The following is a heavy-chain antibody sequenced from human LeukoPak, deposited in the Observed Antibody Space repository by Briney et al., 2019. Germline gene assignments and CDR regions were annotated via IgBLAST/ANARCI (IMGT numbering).Heavy chain of an antibody. CDR2: ICGGGGNT. CDR3: AKDGEIWLGDLNWFDP. CDR1: GFTFTIYA. Sequence: GGSLSLSCALSGFTFTIYALSWVRQAPGEGLEWVSTICGGGGNTYYTDPVRGRFTISRDISKNMLYLEMNSLRAEDTGVYYCAKDGEIWLGDLNWFDPWGQGTLVTVSS. V-gene: IGHV3-23*01. J-gene: IGHJ5*02. D-gene: IGHD3-10*01.